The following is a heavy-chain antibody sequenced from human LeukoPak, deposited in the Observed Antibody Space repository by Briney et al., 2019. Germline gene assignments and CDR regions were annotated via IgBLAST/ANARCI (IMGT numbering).Heavy chain of an antibody. CDR3: ARDPQVFDSGFDAFDI. CDR2: IYSGGST. V-gene: IGHV3-53*01. CDR1: GFTVSSNY. J-gene: IGHJ3*02. D-gene: IGHD2-21*01. Sequence: GGSLRLSCAASGFTVSSNYMSWVRQAPGKGLEWVSVIYSGGSTYYADSVKGRFTISRDNSKNTLYLQMNSLRAEDTAVYYCARDPQVFDSGFDAFDIWGQGTMVTVSS.